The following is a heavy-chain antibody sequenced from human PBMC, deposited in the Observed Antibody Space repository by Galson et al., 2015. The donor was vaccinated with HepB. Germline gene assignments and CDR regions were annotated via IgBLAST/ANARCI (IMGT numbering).Heavy chain of an antibody. CDR3: ARVSGELLNAFDI. CDR2: IIPIFGTA. CDR1: GGTFSSYA. V-gene: IGHV1-69*13. D-gene: IGHD1-26*01. J-gene: IGHJ3*02. Sequence: SVKVSCKASGGTFSSYAISWVRQAPGQGLEWMGGIIPIFGTANYAQKFQGRVTITADESTSTAYMELSSLRSEDTAVYYCARVSGELLNAFDIWGQGTMVTVSS.